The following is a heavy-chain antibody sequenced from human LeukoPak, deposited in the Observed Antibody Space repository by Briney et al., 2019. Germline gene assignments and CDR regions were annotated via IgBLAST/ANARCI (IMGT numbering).Heavy chain of an antibody. CDR2: IYYTGIT. D-gene: IGHD5-18*01. J-gene: IGHJ4*02. CDR1: GGFISNYH. V-gene: IGHV4-59*08. Sequence: AETLSLICNVSGGFISNYHWSWVRQPPGKGLEGIGVIYYTGITNYSPSLKSRVTISMDASKDQFSLKLSSVTAADTAMYYCAKRSAYSYGYNSWGQGTLVTVSS. CDR3: AKRSAYSYGYNS.